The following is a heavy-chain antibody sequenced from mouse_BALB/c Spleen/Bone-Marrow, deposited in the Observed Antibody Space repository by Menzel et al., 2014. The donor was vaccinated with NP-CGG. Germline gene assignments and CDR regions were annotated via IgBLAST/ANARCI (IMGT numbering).Heavy chain of an antibody. Sequence: EVQLQQSGGGVVQPGGSRKLSCAASGFNFSDYGMAWVRLAPGKGPEWVAFIGNLAYSIYYADTVTGRFTISRENAKNTLYLEMSSLRFEDTAMYYCTRDRGYDGGYYFDYWGQGTTLTVSS. CDR3: TRDRGYDGGYYFDY. CDR2: IGNLAYSI. V-gene: IGHV5-15*02. J-gene: IGHJ2*01. CDR1: GFNFSDYG. D-gene: IGHD2-2*01.